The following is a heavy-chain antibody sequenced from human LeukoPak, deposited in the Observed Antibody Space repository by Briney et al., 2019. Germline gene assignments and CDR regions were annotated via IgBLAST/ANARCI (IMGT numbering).Heavy chain of an antibody. D-gene: IGHD6-19*01. V-gene: IGHV3-30-3*01. Sequence: GRSLRLSCAASGFTFSSYAMHWVRQAPGKGLEWVAVISYDGSNKYYADSVKGRFTISRDNSKNTLYLQMNSLRAEDTAVYYCARGLHRWGSGWSLDAFDIWGQGTMVTVSS. CDR2: ISYDGSNK. J-gene: IGHJ3*02. CDR3: ARGLHRWGSGWSLDAFDI. CDR1: GFTFSSYA.